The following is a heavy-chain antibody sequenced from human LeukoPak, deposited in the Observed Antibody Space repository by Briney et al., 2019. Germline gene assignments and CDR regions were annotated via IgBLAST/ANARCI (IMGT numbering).Heavy chain of an antibody. CDR2: IRYDGSNK. CDR3: AKGGLTAMAPKGAFDI. V-gene: IGHV3-30*02. D-gene: IGHD5-18*01. J-gene: IGHJ3*02. Sequence: GGSLRLSCAASGFTFSSYGMHWVRQAPGKGLEWVAFIRYDGSNKYYADSVKGRFTISRDNSKNTLYLQMNSLRAEDTAVYYCAKGGLTAMAPKGAFDIWGQGTMVTVSP. CDR1: GFTFSSYG.